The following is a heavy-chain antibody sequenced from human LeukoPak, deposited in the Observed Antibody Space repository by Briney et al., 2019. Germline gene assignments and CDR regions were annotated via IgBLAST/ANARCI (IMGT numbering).Heavy chain of an antibody. CDR1: GFTFDDHA. Sequence: PGRSLRLSCTASGFTFDDHAMHWVRQVSGKGPEWVSGISWNSGVTAYADSVKGRFTISRDNSKNSLYLQMNSLRAEDTAVYYCGRDSPYSARGQPTDYWGQGTLVTVSS. CDR2: ISWNSGVT. D-gene: IGHD3-10*01. CDR3: GRDSPYSARGQPTDY. V-gene: IGHV3-9*01. J-gene: IGHJ4*02.